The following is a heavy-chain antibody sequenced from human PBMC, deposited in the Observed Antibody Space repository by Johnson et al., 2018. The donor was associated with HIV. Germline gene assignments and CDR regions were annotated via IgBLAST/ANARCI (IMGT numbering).Heavy chain of an antibody. J-gene: IGHJ3*02. CDR3: ARDQTHYYVSSEVWFDI. Sequence: VQLVESGGGLVQPGGSLRLSCAASGFTFSSYWMSWVRQAPGKGLEWVGRIRSKANSYATAYAASVKGRFTISRDNSKNTRYLQMNSLRAEDTAVYYCARDQTHYYVSSEVWFDIWGQGTMVTVSS. CDR2: IRSKANSYAT. D-gene: IGHD3-22*01. V-gene: IGHV3-73*01. CDR1: GFTFSSYW.